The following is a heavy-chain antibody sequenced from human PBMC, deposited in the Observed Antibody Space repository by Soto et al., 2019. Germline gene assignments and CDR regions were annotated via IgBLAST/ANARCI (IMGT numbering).Heavy chain of an antibody. CDR3: ARERALGYCSGGSCYPIDY. CDR2: IYYSGST. CDR1: GGSISSGGYY. V-gene: IGHV4-31*03. Sequence: QVQLQESGPGLVKPSQTLSLTCTVSGGSISSGGYYWSWIRQHPGKGLEWIGYIYYSGSTDYNPSLKSRVTISVDTSKNQFSLKLSAVTAADTAVYYCARERALGYCSGGSCYPIDYWGQGTLVTVSS. J-gene: IGHJ4*02. D-gene: IGHD2-15*01.